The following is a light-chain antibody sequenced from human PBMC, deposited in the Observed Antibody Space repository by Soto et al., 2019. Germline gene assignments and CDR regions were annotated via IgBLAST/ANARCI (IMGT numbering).Light chain of an antibody. CDR2: AAS. CDR1: QSIRRN. V-gene: IGKV1-39*01. CDR3: KQSYSSPPT. Sequence: DLQTTQSASSLFTSVEARFIITFRASQSIRRNLDWYQQPPVKAPKLLILAASSLQSGVPSRFSGSRSGPDFTLTISSLQPEDFATYDCKQSYSSPPTFGQGTQVDI. J-gene: IGKJ1*01.